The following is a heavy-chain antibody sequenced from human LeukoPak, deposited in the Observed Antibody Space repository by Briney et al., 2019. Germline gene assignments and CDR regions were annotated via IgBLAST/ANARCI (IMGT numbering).Heavy chain of an antibody. J-gene: IGHJ4*02. D-gene: IGHD1-1*01. CDR2: IDYDGINK. CDR3: AKDRDYWNAPHYFDY. CDR1: GLTFSSFN. V-gene: IGHV3-30*02. Sequence: PGGSLRLSCAASGLTFSSFNMHSVRQTPGKGLEWVAFIDYDGINKFYADSVKGRFTISRDNSKNTLYLQMHTLRGEDTATYYCAKDRDYWNAPHYFDYWGQGTLVTVSS.